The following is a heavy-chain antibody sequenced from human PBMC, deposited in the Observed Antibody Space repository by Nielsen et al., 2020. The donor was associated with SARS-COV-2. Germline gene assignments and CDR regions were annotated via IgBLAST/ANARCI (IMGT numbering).Heavy chain of an antibody. CDR2: IYYSRST. V-gene: IGHV4-39*01. J-gene: IGHJ6*02. CDR3: ARQGSVVRGVIPLYYYYGMDV. Sequence: SETLSLTCTVSGGSISSSSYYWGWIRQPPGKGLEWIGSIYYSRSTYYNPSLKSRVTISVDTSKNQFSLKLSSVTAADTAVYYCARQGSVVRGVIPLYYYYGMDVWGQGTTVTVSS. CDR1: GGSISSSSYY. D-gene: IGHD3-10*01.